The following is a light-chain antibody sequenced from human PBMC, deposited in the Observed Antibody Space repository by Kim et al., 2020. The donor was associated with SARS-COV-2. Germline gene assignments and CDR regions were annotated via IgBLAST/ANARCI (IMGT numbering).Light chain of an antibody. CDR2: DVT. V-gene: IGLV2-11*01. J-gene: IGLJ1*01. CDR1: SSDVGGYIE. Sequence: QSVTTAGTGTSSDVGGYIEVTGYQQHPGKAPKLRIYDVTKRPSGVPDRFSGSKSGNTASLTISALQAEDEADYYCCSYAGSYTNYVFGTGTKVTVL. CDR3: CSYAGSYTNYV.